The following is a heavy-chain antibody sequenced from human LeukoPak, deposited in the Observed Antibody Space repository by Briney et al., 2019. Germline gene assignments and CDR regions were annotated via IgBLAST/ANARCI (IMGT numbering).Heavy chain of an antibody. CDR1: GYSFTTYW. D-gene: IGHD2-21*01. J-gene: IGHJ4*02. CDR3: ARSMTSRLFYFDY. V-gene: IGHV5-51*01. CDR2: IYPGDSNT. Sequence: GESLKISCKGSGYSFTTYWIGWVRQMPGKGLEWMGIIYPGDSNTKYSPSFQGQVTISADKSISTAYLQWSSLKASDTAMYYCARSMTSRLFYFDYWGQGTLVTVSS.